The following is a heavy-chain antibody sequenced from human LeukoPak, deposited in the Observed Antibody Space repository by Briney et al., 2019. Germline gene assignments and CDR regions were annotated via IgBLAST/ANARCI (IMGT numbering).Heavy chain of an antibody. CDR1: GFTFDDYG. Sequence: GGSLRLSCGASGFTFDDYGMSWVRQAPGKGREWVSGINWNGGSTGYADSVKGRFTISRDNAKNSLYLQMSSLRAEDTALYYCARGVTMIRYDALDIWGQGTTVTLSS. CDR3: ARGVTMIRYDALDI. D-gene: IGHD3-22*01. CDR2: INWNGGST. V-gene: IGHV3-20*04. J-gene: IGHJ3*02.